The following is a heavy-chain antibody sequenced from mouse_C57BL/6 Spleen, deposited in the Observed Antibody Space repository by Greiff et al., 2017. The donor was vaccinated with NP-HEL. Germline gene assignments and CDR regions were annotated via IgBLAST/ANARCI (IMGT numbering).Heavy chain of an antibody. CDR2: IRSKSNNYAT. V-gene: IGHV10-1*01. J-gene: IGHJ3*01. D-gene: IGHD1-1*01. CDR1: GFSFNTYA. Sequence: EVQRVESGGGLVQPKGSLKLSCAASGFSFNTYAMNWVRQAPGQGLEWVARIRSKSNNYATYYADSVKDRFTISRDDSESMLYLQMNNLKTEDTAMYYCVRQENYYGSSGFAYWGQGTLVTVSA. CDR3: VRQENYYGSSGFAY.